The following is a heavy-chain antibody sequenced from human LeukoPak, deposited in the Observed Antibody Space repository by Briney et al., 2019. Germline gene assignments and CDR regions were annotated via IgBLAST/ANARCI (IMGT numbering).Heavy chain of an antibody. CDR2: INIAGSVT. CDR3: ARDLGPSTQGWELHSDAFDI. J-gene: IGHJ3*02. CDR1: GFNFSNYW. D-gene: IGHD1-26*01. V-gene: IGHV3-74*01. Sequence: GGSLRLSCAASGFNFSNYWMHWVRQAPGKGLEWVSRINIAGSVTTYADSVKGRFTISRDNAKKTLYLQMNSLRAEDTAVYYCARDLGPSTQGWELHSDAFDIWGQGTMVTVSS.